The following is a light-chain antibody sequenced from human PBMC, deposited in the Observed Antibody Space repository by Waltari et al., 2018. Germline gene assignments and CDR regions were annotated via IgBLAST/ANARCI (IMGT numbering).Light chain of an antibody. Sequence: QSVLTQPPSASGTPGQRVTISCSGGDSNSARNSVHWYQKFPGAAPKLLIFRNNQRPSGVPDRFSASKSGTSASLAISGLQSEDESDYFCAAWDDSRNGWVFGEGTKVAVL. J-gene: IGLJ3*02. V-gene: IGLV1-44*01. CDR1: DSNSARNS. CDR3: AAWDDSRNGWV. CDR2: RNN.